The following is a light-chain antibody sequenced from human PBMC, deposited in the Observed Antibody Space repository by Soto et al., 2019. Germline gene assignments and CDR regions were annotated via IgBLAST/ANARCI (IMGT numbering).Light chain of an antibody. CDR1: QNVNSNF. V-gene: IGKV3-20*01. CDR3: QQYGSSPRT. Sequence: EIVLTQSPGTLSLSPGERATLSCRASQNVNSNFLAWYQQKPGQAPRLLIYGASSRASGIPDRFSGSGSGTDFTLTISRLEPEDFAVYYCQQYGSSPRTFGQGTKLEIK. J-gene: IGKJ2*01. CDR2: GAS.